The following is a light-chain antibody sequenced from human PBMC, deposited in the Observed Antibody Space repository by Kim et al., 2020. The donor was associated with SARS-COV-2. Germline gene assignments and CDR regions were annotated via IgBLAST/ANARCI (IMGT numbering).Light chain of an antibody. CDR1: SLGSYY. CDR3: YSRVSGGKGV. CDR2: GTT. Sequence: VALGQTVRIPCQRGSLGSYYPSWYRQKPGPARLFVIYGTTKRPSGIPSRFSGSSSGNTPSFPITRAQAEDEPDYKCYSRVSGGKGVFGGGTQLAVL. J-gene: IGLJ2*01. V-gene: IGLV3-19*01.